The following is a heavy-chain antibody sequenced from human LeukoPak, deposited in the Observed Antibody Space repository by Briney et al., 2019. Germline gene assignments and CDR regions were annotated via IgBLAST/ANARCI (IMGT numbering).Heavy chain of an antibody. V-gene: IGHV3-23*01. D-gene: IGHD3-22*01. CDR3: ARAPNYYDSSGYYYVLDY. J-gene: IGHJ4*02. CDR1: GFTFSSYA. CDR2: ISASGGST. Sequence: GGSLRLSCAASGFTFSSYAMSWVRQAPGKGLEWVSTISASGGSTYYADSVKGRFTISRDNSKNTLYLQMNSLRAEDTAVYYCARAPNYYDSSGYYYVLDYWGQGTLVTVSS.